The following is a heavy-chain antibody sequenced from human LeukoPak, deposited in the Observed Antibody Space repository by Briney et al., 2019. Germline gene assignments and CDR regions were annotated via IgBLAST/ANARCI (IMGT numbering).Heavy chain of an antibody. CDR1: GGTFSSYA. CDR3: ARVGRDGYNFDY. Sequence: ASVKVSCKASGGTFSSYAISWVRQAPGQGLEWMGRIIPILGIANYAQKFQGRVTITADKSTSTAFMELSSLRSEDTAVYYCARVGRDGYNFDYWGQGTLVTVSS. V-gene: IGHV1-69*04. D-gene: IGHD5-24*01. CDR2: IIPILGIA. J-gene: IGHJ4*02.